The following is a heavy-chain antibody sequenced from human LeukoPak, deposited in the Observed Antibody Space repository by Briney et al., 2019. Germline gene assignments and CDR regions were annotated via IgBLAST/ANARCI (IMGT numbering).Heavy chain of an antibody. CDR2: IYYSGNT. D-gene: IGHD4-17*01. CDR3: ARRFYGDYYFDY. CDR1: GGSISSGDYY. Sequence: SETLSLTCTVSGGSISSGDYYWSWIRQPPGKGLEWTGYIYYSGNTYYNPSLKSRVTISIDTSKNQFSLKLNSVTAADTAVYYCARRFYGDYYFDYWGQGTLVTVSS. J-gene: IGHJ4*02. V-gene: IGHV4-30-4*01.